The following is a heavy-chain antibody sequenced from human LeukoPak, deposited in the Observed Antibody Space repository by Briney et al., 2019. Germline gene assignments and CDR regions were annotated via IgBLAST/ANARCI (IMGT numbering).Heavy chain of an antibody. J-gene: IGHJ4*02. CDR2: IYHSGST. CDR1: GGSISSDGYY. D-gene: IGHD6-25*01. CDR3: AREYGYHDY. Sequence: TPSETLSLTCTVSGGSISSDGYYWSWIRQPPGKGLEWIGCIYHSGSTYYNPSLKSRVTISVDRSKNQFSLKLSSVTAADTAVYYCAREYGYHDYWGQGTLVTVSS. V-gene: IGHV4-30-2*01.